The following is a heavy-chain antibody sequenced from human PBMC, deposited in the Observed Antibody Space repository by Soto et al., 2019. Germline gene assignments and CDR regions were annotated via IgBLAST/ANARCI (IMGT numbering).Heavy chain of an antibody. CDR2: IYHSGST. CDR1: GGSISNNTW. D-gene: IGHD6-19*01. V-gene: IGHV4-4*02. Sequence: QVQLQESGPGLVKPSGTLSLTCAVSGGSISNNTWWSWVRQPPGKGLEWIGEIYHSGSTNYNPSLKRRVSISVDTSKNQFSLRPSSVTAAAMAVYYCARDPVAVAGTSLFGWGQGTLVTVSS. CDR3: ARDPVAVAGTSLFG. J-gene: IGHJ4*02.